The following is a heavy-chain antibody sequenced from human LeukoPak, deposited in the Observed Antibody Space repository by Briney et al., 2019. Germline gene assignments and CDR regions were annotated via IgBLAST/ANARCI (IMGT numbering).Heavy chain of an antibody. D-gene: IGHD3-16*01. CDR1: GFTFSSYA. J-gene: IGHJ4*02. V-gene: IGHV3-23*01. CDR2: ISGSGGST. CDR3: AKVVLGEYGDDAYYFDY. Sequence: GGSLRLSCAASGFTFSSYAMSWVRQAPGKGLEWVSAISGSGGSTYYADSVKGRFTISRDNSKNTLYLQMNSLRAEDTAVYYCAKVVLGEYGDDAYYFDYWGQGTLVTVSS.